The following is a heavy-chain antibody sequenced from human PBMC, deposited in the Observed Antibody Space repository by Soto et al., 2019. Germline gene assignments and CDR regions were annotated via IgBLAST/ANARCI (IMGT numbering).Heavy chain of an antibody. Sequence: SETLSLTCAVSGGSISSGGYSWSWIRQPPGKGLEWIGYIYHSGSTYYNPSLKSRVTISVDRSKNQFSLKLSSVTAADTAVYYCATGRGSYIYWGQGTLVTVYS. CDR1: GGSISSGGYS. CDR3: ATGRGSYIY. V-gene: IGHV4-30-2*01. J-gene: IGHJ4*02. D-gene: IGHD3-16*01. CDR2: IYHSGST.